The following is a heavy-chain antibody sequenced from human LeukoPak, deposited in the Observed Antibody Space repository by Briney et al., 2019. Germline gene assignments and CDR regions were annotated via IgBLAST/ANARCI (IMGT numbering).Heavy chain of an antibody. CDR1: GFNFSNFY. V-gene: IGHV3-11*01. Sequence: PGGSLRLSCVGSGFNFSNFYMSWIRQAPGKVVQWISCITTNVVNRYYVGYVKGRFTISRDNAKISLFLQMNSLRGEDTAVYYRAGSGSPDDHWGQGTLVTVSS. D-gene: IGHD3-10*01. CDR3: AGSGSPDDH. J-gene: IGHJ4*02. CDR2: ITTNVVNR.